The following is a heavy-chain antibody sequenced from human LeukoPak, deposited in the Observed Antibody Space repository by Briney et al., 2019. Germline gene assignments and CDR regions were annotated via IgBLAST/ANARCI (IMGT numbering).Heavy chain of an antibody. J-gene: IGHJ5*02. Sequence: ASVKVSCKXSGYTFTCYYMHWVRQAPGQGLEWMGRINPNSGGTNYSQKFQGRVTMTRDTSISTVYMELSRRRSDDTAVYYCARDMGGWFDPWGQGTLVTVSS. V-gene: IGHV1-2*06. CDR3: ARDMGGWFDP. CDR1: GYTFTCYY. D-gene: IGHD1-26*01. CDR2: INPNSGGT.